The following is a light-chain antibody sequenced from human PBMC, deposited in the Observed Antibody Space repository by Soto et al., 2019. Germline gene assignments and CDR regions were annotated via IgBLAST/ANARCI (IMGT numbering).Light chain of an antibody. J-gene: IGKJ5*01. V-gene: IGKV3-11*01. CDR3: QQRSNWPT. CDR2: DAS. Sequence: EIVLTQSPDTLSLSPGERATLSCRASKSVSSYLAWYQQKPGQAPRLLIYDASNRATGIPARFSGSGSGTDFTLTISSLEPEDFAVYYCQQRSNWPTFGQGTRLEIK. CDR1: KSVSSY.